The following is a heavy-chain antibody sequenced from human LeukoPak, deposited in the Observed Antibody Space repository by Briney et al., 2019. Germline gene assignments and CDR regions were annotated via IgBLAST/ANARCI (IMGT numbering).Heavy chain of an antibody. CDR2: ISSSSSYI. J-gene: IGHJ4*02. V-gene: IGHV3-21*01. D-gene: IGHD1-26*01. CDR3: ARSVGATFYFDY. Sequence: PGGSLRLSCAASGFTFSSYSMNWVRQAPGKGLECVSSISSSSSYIYYADSVKGRFTISRDNAKNSLYLQMNSLRAEDTAVYYCARSVGATFYFDYWGQGTLVTVSS. CDR1: GFTFSSYS.